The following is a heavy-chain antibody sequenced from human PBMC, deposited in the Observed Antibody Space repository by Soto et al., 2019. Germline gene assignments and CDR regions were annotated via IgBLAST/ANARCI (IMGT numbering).Heavy chain of an antibody. CDR2: IYYSGST. J-gene: IGHJ6*03. CDR3: ARQPCGSCYSHYYYYMDV. CDR1: GGSISSYY. Sequence: SETLSLTCTVSGGSISSYYWSWIRQPPGKGLEWIGYIYYSGSTNYNPSLKSRVTISVDTSKNQFSLKLSSVTAADTAVYYCARQPCGSCYSHYYYYMDVWGKGTTVTVSS. V-gene: IGHV4-59*08. D-gene: IGHD2-15*01.